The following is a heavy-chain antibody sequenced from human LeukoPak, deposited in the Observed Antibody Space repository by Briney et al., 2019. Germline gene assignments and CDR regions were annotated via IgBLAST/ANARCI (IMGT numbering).Heavy chain of an antibody. CDR2: IKQDGSEK. CDR3: ARDMAKLHYDFWSGYYPNNWFDP. CDR1: GFTFSSYW. V-gene: IGHV3-7*01. J-gene: IGHJ5*02. Sequence: GGSLRLSCAASGFTFSSYWMSWVRQAPGKGLEWVANIKQDGSEKYYVDSVKGRFTISRDKAKNSLYLQMNSLRAEDTAVYYCARDMAKLHYDFWSGYYPNNWFDPWGQGTLVTVSS. D-gene: IGHD3-3*01.